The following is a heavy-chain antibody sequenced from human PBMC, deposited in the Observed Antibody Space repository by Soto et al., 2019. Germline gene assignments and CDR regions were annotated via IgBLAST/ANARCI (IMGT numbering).Heavy chain of an antibody. V-gene: IGHV1-18*04. CDR3: ARYGKLRFLEWLISGGAFDI. CDR1: GYTFTSYC. D-gene: IGHD3-3*01. CDR2: ISAYNGNT. J-gene: IGHJ3*02. Sequence: ASLKVSFKSSGYTFTSYCMSWVRQAPGQGLEWMGWISAYNGNTNYAQKLQGRVTMTTDTSTSTAYMELRSLRSDDTAVYYCARYGKLRFLEWLISGGAFDIWGQGTMVTV.